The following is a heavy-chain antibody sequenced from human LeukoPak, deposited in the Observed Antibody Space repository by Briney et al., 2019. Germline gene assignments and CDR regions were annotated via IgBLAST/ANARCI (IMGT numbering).Heavy chain of an antibody. CDR2: IYSGGST. D-gene: IGHD3-10*01. CDR1: GFTVSSNY. V-gene: IGHV3-53*01. CDR3: AREGHGSGSNDDAFDI. J-gene: IGHJ3*02. Sequence: PGGSLRLSCAASGFTVSSNYMSWVRQAPGKGLEWVSVIYSGGSTYYADSVKGRFTISRDNSKNTLYLQMNSLRAEDTAVYYCAREGHGSGSNDDAFDIWGQGTMVTVSS.